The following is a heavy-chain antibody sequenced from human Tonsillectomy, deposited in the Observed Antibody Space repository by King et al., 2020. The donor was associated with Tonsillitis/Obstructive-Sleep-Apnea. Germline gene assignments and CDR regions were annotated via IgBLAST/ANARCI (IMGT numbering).Heavy chain of an antibody. CDR3: ARAGYCSGGSCYGPLGFDP. D-gene: IGHD2-15*01. J-gene: IGHJ5*02. CDR1: GYTFTGYY. V-gene: IGHV1-2*06. Sequence: AQLVQSGAEVKKPGASVKVSCKASGYTFTGYYMHWVRQAPGQGLEWMGRINPNSGGTNYAQKFQGRVTITRDTSISTAYMELSRLRSDDTAVYYCARAGYCSGGSCYGPLGFDPWGQGTLVTVSS. CDR2: INPNSGGT.